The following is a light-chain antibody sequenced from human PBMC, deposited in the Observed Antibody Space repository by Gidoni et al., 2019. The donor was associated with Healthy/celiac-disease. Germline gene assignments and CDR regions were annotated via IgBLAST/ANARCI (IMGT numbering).Light chain of an antibody. CDR1: QSVSSY. CDR2: DAS. V-gene: IGKV3-11*01. J-gene: IGKJ3*01. Sequence: EIVLTQSPATLALSPGEGATLSCRARQSVSSYLAWYQQKPGQAPSLLIYDASSGSGTDFTLTISSLEPEDFAVYYCQQRSNWPPRFIFGPWTKVDIK. CDR3: QQRSNWPPRFI.